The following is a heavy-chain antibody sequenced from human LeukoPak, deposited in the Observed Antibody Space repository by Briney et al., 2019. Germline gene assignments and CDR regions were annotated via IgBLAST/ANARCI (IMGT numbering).Heavy chain of an antibody. CDR1: GFTFSSYW. D-gene: IGHD5-12*01. CDR2: IKDGGTTT. Sequence: GGSLRLSCAASGFTFSSYWIHWVRHVPGKGLVWVSRIKDGGTTTDYADSVKGRFTISRDDAKNTLYLQMNSLRAEDTAVYYCTTIRPGYWGQGTLATVSP. J-gene: IGHJ4*02. V-gene: IGHV3-74*01. CDR3: TTIRPGY.